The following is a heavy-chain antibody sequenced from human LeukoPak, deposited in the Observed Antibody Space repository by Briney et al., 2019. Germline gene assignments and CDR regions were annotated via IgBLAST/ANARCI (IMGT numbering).Heavy chain of an antibody. CDR1: GFNFSNYA. CDR2: IWYDGSTK. Sequence: PGGSLRLSCTASGFNFSNYAMHWVRQVPGKGLEWVAVIWYDGSTKYYANYVKGRITVSRNNSKNTLYLQMNILRPEDTAIYYCARDSGFGELVTYYFDYWGQGTLVTVSS. CDR3: ARDSGFGELVTYYFDY. J-gene: IGHJ4*02. V-gene: IGHV3-33*01. D-gene: IGHD3-10*01.